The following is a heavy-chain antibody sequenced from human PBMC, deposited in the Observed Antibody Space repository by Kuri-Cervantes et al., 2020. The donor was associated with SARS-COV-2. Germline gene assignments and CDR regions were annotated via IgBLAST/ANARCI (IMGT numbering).Heavy chain of an antibody. J-gene: IGHJ6*02. D-gene: IGHD2-2*01. V-gene: IGHV4-34*01. CDR2: INQSGGT. CDR3: ARGLVAVVPSPVLGLGPHYYSYHVDV. CDR1: GGSFNNYY. Sequence: SQTLSLTCAVYGGSFNNYYWSWIRQPPGKGLEWIGDINQSGGTNHSPSLKSRVIISTDTSRNQFSLKLRSVTAADTAVYYCARGLVAVVPSPVLGLGPHYYSYHVDVWGHGTTATVSS.